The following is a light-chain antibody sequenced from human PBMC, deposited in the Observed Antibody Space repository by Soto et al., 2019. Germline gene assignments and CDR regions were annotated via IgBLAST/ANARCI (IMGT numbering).Light chain of an antibody. V-gene: IGLV2-14*01. CDR2: DVS. Sequence: QSALTQPASVSGSPGQSITISCTGASSDIGNYDFVAWYQQHPGKAPKLLIYDVSHRPSGVSNRISGSKSGNTASLTISGLQTEDEADYYCSSFTTTSTLVLFGGGTKLT. CDR3: SSFTTTSTLVL. CDR1: SSDIGNYDF. J-gene: IGLJ2*01.